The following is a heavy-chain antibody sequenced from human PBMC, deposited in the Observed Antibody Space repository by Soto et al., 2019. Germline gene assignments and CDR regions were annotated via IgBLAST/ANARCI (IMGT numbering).Heavy chain of an antibody. V-gene: IGHV3-11*05. Sequence: QVPLVESGGGLIKTGGSLRLSSAASGFTFSDYYMSWIRQAPGKGLEWVSYISSSSSYTNYADYVKGPFTISRDNARKSLYLQMTSLSAEDTAVYYCARDGGDAYYYYGMDVWGQGTTVTVCS. CDR3: ARDGGDAYYYYGMDV. CDR2: ISSSSSYT. J-gene: IGHJ6*02. D-gene: IGHD2-21*02. CDR1: GFTFSDYY.